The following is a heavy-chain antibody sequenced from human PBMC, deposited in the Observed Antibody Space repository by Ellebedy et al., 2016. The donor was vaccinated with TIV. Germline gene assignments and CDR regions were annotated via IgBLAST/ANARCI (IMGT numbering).Heavy chain of an antibody. CDR2: IYYSGGT. CDR1: GGSISDYY. CDR3: ARREGYSSSPLGL. Sequence: SETLSLXXTVSGGSISDYYWSWIRQPPGKGLEWIGYIYYSGGTDYNPSLKSRLTISLDMSKNQFSLTLTSVTAADTAVYYCARREGYSSSPLGLWGQGTMVTVSS. J-gene: IGHJ3*01. V-gene: IGHV4-59*01. D-gene: IGHD6-13*01.